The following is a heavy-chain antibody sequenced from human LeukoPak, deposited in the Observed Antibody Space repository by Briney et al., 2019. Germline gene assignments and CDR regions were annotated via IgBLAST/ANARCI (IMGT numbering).Heavy chain of an antibody. D-gene: IGHD6-6*01. CDR3: AREMSQYSSSFDGWFDP. CDR2: IYYSGST. V-gene: IGHV4-39*07. J-gene: IGHJ5*02. Sequence: SSETLSLTRTVSGGSISSSSYYWGWIRQPPGKGLEWIGSIYYSGSTYYNPSLKSRVTISVDTSKNQFSLKLSSVTAADTAVYYCAREMSQYSSSFDGWFDPWGQGTLVTVSS. CDR1: GGSISSSSYY.